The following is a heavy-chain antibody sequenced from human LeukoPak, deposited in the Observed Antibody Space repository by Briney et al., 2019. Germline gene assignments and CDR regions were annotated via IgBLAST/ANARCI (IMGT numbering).Heavy chain of an antibody. D-gene: IGHD3-10*01. V-gene: IGHV1-69*13. CDR3: ARDYYGSGSYYKPSPLDY. CDR1: GGTFNNYA. J-gene: IGHJ4*02. CDR2: IIPIFGSS. Sequence: SVKVSCKASGGTFNNYAINWVRQAPGQGLEWMGGIIPIFGSSNYAQKFQGRVTITADESTTTAYMELSSLRSEDTAVYYCARDYYGSGSYYKPSPLDYWGQGTLVTVSS.